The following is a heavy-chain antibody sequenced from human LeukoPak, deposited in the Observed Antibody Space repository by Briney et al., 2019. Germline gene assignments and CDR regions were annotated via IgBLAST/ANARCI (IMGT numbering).Heavy chain of an antibody. J-gene: IGHJ6*02. CDR1: GFTFSSYW. CDR3: ARDGVVVVTARNYYGMDV. D-gene: IGHD2-21*02. Sequence: GGSLRLSCAASGFTFSSYWMSWVRQAPGKGLEWVANIKQDGSEKYYVDSVKGRFTISRDNAKNSLYLQMNSLRAEDTAVYYCARDGVVVVTARNYYGMDVWGQGTTVTVSS. V-gene: IGHV3-7*01. CDR2: IKQDGSEK.